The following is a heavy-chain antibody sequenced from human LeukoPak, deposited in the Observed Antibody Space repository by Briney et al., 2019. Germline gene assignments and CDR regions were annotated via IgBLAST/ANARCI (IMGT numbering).Heavy chain of an antibody. J-gene: IGHJ4*02. Sequence: GGSLRLSCAASGFTFSSYGMHWVRQAPGKGLEWVAVIWYDGSNKYYADSVKGRFTISRDNSKNTLYLQMNSLRAEDTAVHYCAREMYYDFWSGYSQGGHFDYWGQGTLVTVSS. CDR2: IWYDGSNK. V-gene: IGHV3-33*01. CDR1: GFTFSSYG. D-gene: IGHD3-3*01. CDR3: AREMYYDFWSGYSQGGHFDY.